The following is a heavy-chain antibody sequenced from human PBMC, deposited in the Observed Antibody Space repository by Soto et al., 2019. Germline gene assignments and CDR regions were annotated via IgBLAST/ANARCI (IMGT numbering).Heavy chain of an antibody. V-gene: IGHV1-2*02. CDR1: GYTFTGYY. Sequence: CKASGYTFTGYYMHWVRQAPGQGLEWMGWINPNSGGTNYAQKFQGRVTMTRDTSISTAYMELSRLRSDDTAVYYCARPNQYYDFWSGYYGFNAFDIWGQGTMVTVS. CDR3: ARPNQYYDFWSGYYGFNAFDI. D-gene: IGHD3-3*01. J-gene: IGHJ3*02. CDR2: INPNSGGT.